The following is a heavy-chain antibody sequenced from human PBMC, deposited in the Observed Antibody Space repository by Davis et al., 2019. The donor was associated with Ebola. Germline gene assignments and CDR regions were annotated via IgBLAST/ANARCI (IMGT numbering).Heavy chain of an antibody. V-gene: IGHV1-2*02. D-gene: IGHD5/OR15-5a*01. CDR2: VNPNSGDT. CDR3: ARAVSPTSDYYMDV. Sequence: AASVKVSCKASGYTFTDYYMHWVRQAPGQGLEWMGWVNPNSGDTHYAPKFQGRVTMTRDTSISTAYVELSGLKSDDTALYSCARAVSPTSDYYMDVWGKGNAVTVSS. CDR1: GYTFTDYY. J-gene: IGHJ6*03.